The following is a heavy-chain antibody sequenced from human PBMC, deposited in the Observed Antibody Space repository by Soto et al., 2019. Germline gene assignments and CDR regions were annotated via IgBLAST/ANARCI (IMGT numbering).Heavy chain of an antibody. CDR1: GFTVSNTY. V-gene: IGHV3-53*02. J-gene: IGHJ5*02. D-gene: IGHD2-2*01. CDR3: ARALPVAKGGFDP. Sequence: EVQLVETGGGLIQPGGSLRLSCAASGFTVSNTYMTWVRQPPGKGLECVSVIYTAGGTNYADSVKGRFIISRDTSKNTLYLQMNSLRAEDTAVYSCARALPVAKGGFDPWGQGTLVTVSS. CDR2: IYTAGGT.